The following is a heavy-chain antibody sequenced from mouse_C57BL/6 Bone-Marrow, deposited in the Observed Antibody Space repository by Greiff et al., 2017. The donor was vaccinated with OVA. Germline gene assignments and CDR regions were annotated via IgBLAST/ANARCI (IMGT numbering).Heavy chain of an antibody. V-gene: IGHV8-12*01. Sequence: QVTLKVSGPGILQSSQTLSLTCSFSGFSLSTSGMGVSWIRQPSGKGLEWLAHISWDDDKRYNPSLKSRLTISKDTSRNQVFLKITSVDTADTATYDCALYDGYVRHYFDYWGQGTTLTVSS. CDR3: ALYDGYVRHYFDY. CDR1: GFSLSTSGMG. CDR2: ISWDDDK. J-gene: IGHJ2*01. D-gene: IGHD2-3*01.